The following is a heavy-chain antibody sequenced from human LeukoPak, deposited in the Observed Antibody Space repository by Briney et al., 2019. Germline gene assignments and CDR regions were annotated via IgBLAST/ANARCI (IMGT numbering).Heavy chain of an antibody. J-gene: IGHJ5*02. CDR1: GGSISSISYY. CDR2: VYTGGSS. Sequence: SETLSLTCTVSGGSISSISYYWSWIRQPAGKGLEWIGRVYTGGSSNYNPSLKSRVTISVDTSKNQFSLKLSSVTAADTAVYYCARDRLIHDSVGWFDPWGQGTLVTVSS. D-gene: IGHD3-10*01. V-gene: IGHV4-61*02. CDR3: ARDRLIHDSVGWFDP.